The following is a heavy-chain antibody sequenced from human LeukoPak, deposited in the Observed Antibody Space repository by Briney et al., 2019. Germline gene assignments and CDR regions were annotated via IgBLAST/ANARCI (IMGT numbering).Heavy chain of an antibody. J-gene: IGHJ4*02. CDR3: ARDNPTDYYDSSGQDFDY. CDR2: ISRSSSYI. CDR1: GFTFSSYS. V-gene: IGHV3-21*01. Sequence: GGSLRLPCAASGFTFSSYSMNWVRQAPGKGLEWVSSISRSSSYIYYADSVKGRFTISRDNAKNSLYLQMNSLRAEDTAVYYCARDNPTDYYDSSGQDFDYWGQGTLVTVSS. D-gene: IGHD3-22*01.